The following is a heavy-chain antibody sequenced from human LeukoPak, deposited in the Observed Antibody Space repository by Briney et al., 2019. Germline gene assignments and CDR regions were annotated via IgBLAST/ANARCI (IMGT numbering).Heavy chain of an antibody. CDR2: IYSGGST. D-gene: IGHD6-19*01. CDR1: GFTVSSNY. V-gene: IGHV3-66*01. CDR3: ARARGSGWYYFDY. Sequence: PGGSLRLSCAASGFTVSSNYMSWARQAPGKGLEWVSLIYSGGSTYYADSAKDRFFISRDNSKNTLYLQMNSLRAEDTAVYYCARARGSGWYYFDYWGQGTLVTVSS. J-gene: IGHJ4*02.